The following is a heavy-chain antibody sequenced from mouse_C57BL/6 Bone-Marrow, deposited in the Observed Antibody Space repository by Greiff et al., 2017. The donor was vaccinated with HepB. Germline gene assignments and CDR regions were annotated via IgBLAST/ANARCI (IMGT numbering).Heavy chain of an antibody. V-gene: IGHV5-6*01. CDR1: GFTFSSDG. CDR2: ISSGGSYT. J-gene: IGHJ4*01. Sequence: EVMLVESGGDLVKPGGSLKLSCAASGFTFSSDGMSWVRQTPDKRLEWVATISSGGSYTYYPDSVKGRFTISRDNAKNTLYLQMSSLKSEDTAMYYCARQGYVDYWGQGTSVTVSS. CDR3: ARQGYVDY.